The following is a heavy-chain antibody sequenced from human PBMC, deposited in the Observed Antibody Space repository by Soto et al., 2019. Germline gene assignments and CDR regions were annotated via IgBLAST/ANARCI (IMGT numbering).Heavy chain of an antibody. J-gene: IGHJ4*02. D-gene: IGHD6-19*01. Sequence: QVQLVESGGGVVQPGRSLRLSCAASGFTFSSYGMHWVRQAPGKGLEWVAVIWYDGSNKYYADSVKGRFTISRDNSKNTLYLQMNSLRAEDTAVYYCARDGYSSGWSLKYYFDSWGQGPLVTVSS. CDR2: IWYDGSNK. V-gene: IGHV3-33*01. CDR3: ARDGYSSGWSLKYYFDS. CDR1: GFTFSSYG.